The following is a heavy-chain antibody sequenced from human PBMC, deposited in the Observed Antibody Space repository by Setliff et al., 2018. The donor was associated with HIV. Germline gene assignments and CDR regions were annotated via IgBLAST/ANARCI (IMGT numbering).Heavy chain of an antibody. V-gene: IGHV3-72*01. CDR2: IRNKVNSYTT. CDR3: ATDEVVTGIPLNAFDI. CDR1: GFIFSDHY. D-gene: IGHD2-21*02. J-gene: IGHJ3*02. Sequence: GSLRLSCVVSGFIFSDHYMDWVRQAPGKGLEWVARIRNKVNSYTTEYVASVKGRFTISRDDSKNTLYLQMDSLKTEDTAVYYCATDEVVTGIPLNAFDIWGQGTMVTVSS.